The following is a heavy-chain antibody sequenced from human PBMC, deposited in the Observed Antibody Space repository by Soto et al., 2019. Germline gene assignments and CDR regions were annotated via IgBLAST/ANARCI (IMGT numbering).Heavy chain of an antibody. V-gene: IGHV3-15*07. CDR2: IKSKTDGGTT. J-gene: IGHJ4*02. Sequence: EVQLVESGGGLVKPGGSLRLSCAASGFTFSNAWMNWVRQAPGKGLEWVGRIKSKTDGGTTDYAAPVKGRFTIARDDSKNTLYLQMNSPKTEDTAVYYGTTWYSDGYLLPGDYWGQGTLVTVSS. D-gene: IGHD5-18*01. CDR1: GFTFSNAW. CDR3: TTWYSDGYLLPGDY.